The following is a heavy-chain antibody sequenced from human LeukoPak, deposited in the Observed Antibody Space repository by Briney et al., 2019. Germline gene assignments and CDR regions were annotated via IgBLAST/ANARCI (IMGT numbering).Heavy chain of an antibody. D-gene: IGHD5-24*01. Sequence: ASETLSLTCAVSGYSISSGYYWGWIRPPPGKGLEWIGSIYHSGSTYYNPSLKSRVTISVDTSKNQFSLKLSSVTAADTAVYYCARLSRDGYNKRDFDLWGRGTLVTVPS. CDR1: GYSISSGYY. V-gene: IGHV4-38-2*01. CDR2: IYHSGST. J-gene: IGHJ2*01. CDR3: ARLSRDGYNKRDFDL.